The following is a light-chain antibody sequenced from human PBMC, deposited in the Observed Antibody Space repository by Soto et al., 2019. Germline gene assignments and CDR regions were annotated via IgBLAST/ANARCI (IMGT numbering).Light chain of an antibody. CDR2: EVS. CDR3: ISYTSSSTLVV. Sequence: QSALTQPASVSGSPGQSITISCTGTSSDVGGYNYVSWYQQHPGKAPKLMIYEVSNRPSGVSNRFSGSKSGNTASLTISGLQAEDEADYYCISYTSSSTLVVFGGGTKLTFL. J-gene: IGLJ2*01. CDR1: SSDVGGYNY. V-gene: IGLV2-14*01.